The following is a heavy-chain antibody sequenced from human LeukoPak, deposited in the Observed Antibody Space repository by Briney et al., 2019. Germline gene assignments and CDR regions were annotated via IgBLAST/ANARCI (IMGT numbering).Heavy chain of an antibody. CDR3: ARVMVAATNWFDP. D-gene: IGHD2-15*01. J-gene: IGHJ5*02. CDR1: GFTFSSYW. V-gene: IGHV3-7*01. CDR2: IKQDGSVK. Sequence: GGSLRLSCAASGFTFSSYWMSWVRQAPGKGLEWVANIKQDGSVKYYVDSVKGRFTISRDNAKNSLYLQMNSLRAEDTAVYYCARVMVAATNWFDPWGQGTLVTVSS.